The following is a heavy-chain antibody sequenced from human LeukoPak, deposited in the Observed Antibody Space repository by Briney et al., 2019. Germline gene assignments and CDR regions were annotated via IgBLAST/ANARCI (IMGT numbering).Heavy chain of an antibody. Sequence: HPGGSLRLSCAASGFTVSSNYMSWVRQAPGKGPEWVSAISGSGGDTYYADSVKGRFTISRDNSKNTLYLQMNSLRAEDTAVYYCAKKGATTGDFDYWGQGTLVTVSS. J-gene: IGHJ4*02. CDR1: GFTVSSNY. CDR2: ISGSGGDT. CDR3: AKKGATTGDFDY. V-gene: IGHV3-23*01. D-gene: IGHD1-26*01.